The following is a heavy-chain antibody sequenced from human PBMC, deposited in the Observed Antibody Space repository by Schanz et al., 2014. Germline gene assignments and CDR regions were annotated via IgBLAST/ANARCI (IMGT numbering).Heavy chain of an antibody. CDR2: TSNDGSFT. CDR3: VRDTDYHFDY. D-gene: IGHD4-17*01. CDR1: GFTFSDSW. J-gene: IGHJ4*02. V-gene: IGHV3-74*01. Sequence: VQLVESGGGLVKPGGSLRLSCAASGFTFSDSWMHWVRQAPGKGLVWVSRTSNDGSFTTFADSVKGRFTISRDNAKNTLYLHMNSLRAEDTAVYYCVRDTDYHFDYWGQGTLVTVSS.